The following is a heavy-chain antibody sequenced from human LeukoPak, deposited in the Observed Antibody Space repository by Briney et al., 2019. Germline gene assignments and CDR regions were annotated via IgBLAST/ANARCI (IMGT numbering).Heavy chain of an antibody. D-gene: IGHD2-15*01. J-gene: IGHJ4*02. CDR3: ARGGGTYSGDY. Sequence: GGSLRLSCAASGFTFSSYAMHWVRQAPGKGLEWVSYISSSSSTIYYADSVKGRFTISRDNAKNSLYLQMKSLRADDTAVYYCARGGGTYSGDYWGQGTLVTVSS. CDR2: ISSSSSTI. V-gene: IGHV3-48*01. CDR1: GFTFSSYA.